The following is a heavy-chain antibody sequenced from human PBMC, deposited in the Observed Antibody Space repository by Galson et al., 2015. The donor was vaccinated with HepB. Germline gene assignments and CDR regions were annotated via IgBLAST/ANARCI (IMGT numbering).Heavy chain of an antibody. CDR1: GYTFTSYG. J-gene: IGHJ4*02. V-gene: IGHV1-18*04. Sequence: SVKVSCKASGYTFTSYGISWVRQAPGQGLEWMGWISAYNGNTNYAQKLQGRVTMTTDTSTSTAYMELRSLRSDDTAVYYCARDPLDYGGNPQFDYWGQGTLVTVSS. D-gene: IGHD4-23*01. CDR2: ISAYNGNT. CDR3: ARDPLDYGGNPQFDY.